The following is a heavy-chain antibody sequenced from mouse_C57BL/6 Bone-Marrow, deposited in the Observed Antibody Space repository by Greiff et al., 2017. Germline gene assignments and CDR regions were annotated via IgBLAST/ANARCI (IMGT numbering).Heavy chain of an antibody. CDR2: IRLKSDNYAT. CDR3: TLDGYYDALDY. CDR1: GFTFSNYW. V-gene: IGHV6-3*01. D-gene: IGHD2-3*01. Sequence: DVKLVESGGGLVQPGGSMKLSCVASGFTFSNYWMNWVRQSPEKGLEWVAQIRLKSDNYATHYAESVKGRFTISRDDSKSSVYLQMNNLRAEDTGMYYCTLDGYYDALDYWGQGTSVTVSS. J-gene: IGHJ4*01.